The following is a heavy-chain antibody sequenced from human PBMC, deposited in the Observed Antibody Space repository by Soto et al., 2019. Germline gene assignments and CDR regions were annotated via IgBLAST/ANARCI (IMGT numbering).Heavy chain of an antibody. Sequence: GRSLRLSCAASGFNFSSYAMTWVRQATGRGLEWVSAISGTGSPTYYADSVKGRFTISRDNSKNTLYLQMNSLRADDTAVYYCARDMSGGTYNYYYGMDVWGQGTTVTVSS. D-gene: IGHD1-26*01. CDR2: ISGTGSPT. CDR1: GFNFSSYA. CDR3: ARDMSGGTYNYYYGMDV. J-gene: IGHJ6*02. V-gene: IGHV3-23*01.